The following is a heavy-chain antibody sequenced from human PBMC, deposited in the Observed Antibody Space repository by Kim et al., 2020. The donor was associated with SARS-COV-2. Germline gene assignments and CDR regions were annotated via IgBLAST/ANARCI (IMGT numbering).Heavy chain of an antibody. CDR2: ISSSSSTI. CDR3: ARDPPDVLLWFGDPTLLGGMDV. V-gene: IGHV3-48*02. D-gene: IGHD3-10*01. CDR1: GFTFSSYS. Sequence: GGSLRLSCAASGFTFSSYSMNWVRQAPGKGLEWVSYISSSSSTIYYADSVKGRFTISRDNAKNSLYLQMNSLRDEDTAVYYCARDPPDVLLWFGDPTLLGGMDVWGQGTTVTVSS. J-gene: IGHJ6*02.